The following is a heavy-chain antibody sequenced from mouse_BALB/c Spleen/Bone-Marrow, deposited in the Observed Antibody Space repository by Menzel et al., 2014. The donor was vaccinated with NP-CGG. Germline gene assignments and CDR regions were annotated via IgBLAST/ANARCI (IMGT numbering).Heavy chain of an antibody. CDR1: GYIFTDYV. J-gene: IGHJ3*01. CDR3: ARGPWFTY. CDR2: IYPESGST. Sequence: VQLQESGPELVKPGASVKMSCKVSGYIFTDYVINWVKQRGGQGLEWIGEIYPESGSTYYNEKFKGKATLTADKSSNTVYMLRSSLTSVDSAVFFCARGPWFTYWGQGTLVPVSA. V-gene: IGHV1-77*01.